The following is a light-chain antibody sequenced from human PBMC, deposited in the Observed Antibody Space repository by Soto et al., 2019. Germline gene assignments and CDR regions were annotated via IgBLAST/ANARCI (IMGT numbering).Light chain of an antibody. CDR3: QTWGTGIQVV. CDR2: LNSDGSH. V-gene: IGLV4-69*01. J-gene: IGLJ2*01. CDR1: SGHSSYA. Sequence: QSVLTQSPSASASLGASVKLTCTLSSGHSSYAIAWHQQQPEKGPRYLMKLNSDGSHSKGDGIPDRFSGSSSGAERYLTISSLQSEDEADYYCQTWGTGIQVVFGGGTKLTVL.